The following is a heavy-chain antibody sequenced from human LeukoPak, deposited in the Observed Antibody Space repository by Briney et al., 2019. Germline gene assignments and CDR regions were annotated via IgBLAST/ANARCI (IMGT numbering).Heavy chain of an antibody. D-gene: IGHD3-22*01. J-gene: IGHJ4*02. Sequence: GASVKVSCKTSGYTFTSYDINWVRQATGQGLEWLGWMSPNNGDTGYAQKFQGRVTITRDTSASTAYMELSSLRSEDTAVYYCARDRVNYYDSSGYDYWGQGTLVTVSS. CDR3: ARDRVNYYDSSGYDY. V-gene: IGHV1-8*01. CDR1: GYTFTSYD. CDR2: MSPNNGDT.